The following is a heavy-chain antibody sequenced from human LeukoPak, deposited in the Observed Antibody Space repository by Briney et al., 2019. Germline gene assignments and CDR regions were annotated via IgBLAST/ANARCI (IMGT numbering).Heavy chain of an antibody. CDR3: AKFYDILTGYFDY. Sequence: PGGSLRLSCAASGFTFSSYNMNWVRQAPGKGLEWVSSISSSSSYIYYADSVKGRFTISRDKAKNSLYLQMNSLRAEDTAVYYCAKFYDILTGYFDYWGQGTLVTVSS. D-gene: IGHD3-9*01. CDR2: ISSSSSYI. J-gene: IGHJ4*02. CDR1: GFTFSSYN. V-gene: IGHV3-21*04.